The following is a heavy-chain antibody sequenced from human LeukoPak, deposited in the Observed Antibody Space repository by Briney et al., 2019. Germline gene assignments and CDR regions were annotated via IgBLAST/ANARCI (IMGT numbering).Heavy chain of an antibody. V-gene: IGHV4-34*01. J-gene: IGHJ3*02. CDR1: GGSFSGYY. D-gene: IGHD4-23*01. CDR2: INHRGGT. Sequence: SETLTLTCAVYGGSFSGYYWSWIRQPPGKGLEWIGEINHRGGTDYDPSLKSRVTISLDTSKSQFSLKLTSVTAADTAVYYCARKGATAGGTRALDIWGQGTMVAVSS. CDR3: ARKGATAGGTRALDI.